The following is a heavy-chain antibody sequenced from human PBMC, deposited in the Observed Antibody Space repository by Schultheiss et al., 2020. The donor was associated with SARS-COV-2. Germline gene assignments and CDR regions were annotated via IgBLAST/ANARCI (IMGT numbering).Heavy chain of an antibody. CDR1: GGSISRSNYY. CDR3: AREGENYDILTGYRAGDDAFDI. D-gene: IGHD3-9*01. Sequence: SETLSLTCTVSGGSISRSNYYWGWIRQPPGKGLEWIGNVYYSGITYYHPSLESRVTMSVDTSKHQFFLELRSVTAADTAVYYCAREGENYDILTGYRAGDDAFDIWGQGTMVTVSS. V-gene: IGHV4-39*02. CDR2: VYYSGIT. J-gene: IGHJ3*02.